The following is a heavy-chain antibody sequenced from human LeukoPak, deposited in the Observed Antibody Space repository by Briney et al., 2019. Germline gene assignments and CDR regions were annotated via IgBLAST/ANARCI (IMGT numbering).Heavy chain of an antibody. J-gene: IGHJ4*02. CDR2: IIPILGIA. V-gene: IGHV1-69*04. CDR1: GGTFSSYA. CDR3: ARSPVLLWFGEQKPRHYFDY. Sequence: GASVKVSCKASGGTFSSYAISWVRQAPGQGLEWMGRIIPILGIANYAQKFQGRVTITADKSTSTAYMELSSLRSEDTAVYYCARSPVLLWFGEQKPRHYFDYWGQGTLVTVSS. D-gene: IGHD3-10*01.